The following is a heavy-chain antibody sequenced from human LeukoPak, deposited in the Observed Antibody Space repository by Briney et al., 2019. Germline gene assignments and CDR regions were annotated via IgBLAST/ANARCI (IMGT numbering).Heavy chain of an antibody. CDR1: GLTFTTSG. CDR2: IGPTGSDR. CDR3: ATETNGRHYDC. Sequence: GGSLRLSCTASGLTFTTSGFNWVRQAPGKGLEWVASIGPTGSDRYHADSIKGRFTISRDNANNFLYLQMNSLRAEDTAVYYCATETNGRHYDCWGQGTLLTVSS. V-gene: IGHV3-21*06. J-gene: IGHJ4*02. D-gene: IGHD1-14*01.